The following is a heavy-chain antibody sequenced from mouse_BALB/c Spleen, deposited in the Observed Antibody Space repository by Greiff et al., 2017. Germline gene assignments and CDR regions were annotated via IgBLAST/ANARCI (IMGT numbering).Heavy chain of an antibody. CDR1: GFSLTSYG. V-gene: IGHV2-9*02. Sequence: QVQLQESGPGLVAPSQSLSITCTVSGFSLTSYGVHWVRQPPGKGLEWLGVIWAGGSTNYNSALMSRLSISKDNSKNQIFLTKISLQTADTAVYYCGRGGRYDGNVYAMDYWGQGTSVTVSS. CDR2: IWAGGST. J-gene: IGHJ4*01. CDR3: GRGGRYDGNVYAMDY. D-gene: IGHD2-14*01.